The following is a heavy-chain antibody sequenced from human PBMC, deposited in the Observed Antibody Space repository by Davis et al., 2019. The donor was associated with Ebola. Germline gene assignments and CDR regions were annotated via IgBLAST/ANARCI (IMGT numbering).Heavy chain of an antibody. J-gene: IGHJ5*02. D-gene: IGHD6-13*01. CDR3: ARDARQQLALGFDP. V-gene: IGHV7-4-1*04. CDR2: INTNTGNP. CDR1: GYTFTSYA. Sequence: ASVKVSCKASGYTFTSYAMNWVRQAPGQGLEWMGWINTNTGNPTYAQGFTGRFVFSLDTSVSMAYLQISSLKAEDTAVYYCARDARQQLALGFDPWGQGTLVTVSS.